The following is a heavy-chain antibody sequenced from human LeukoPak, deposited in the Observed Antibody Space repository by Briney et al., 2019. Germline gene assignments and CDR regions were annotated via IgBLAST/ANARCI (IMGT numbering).Heavy chain of an antibody. D-gene: IGHD3-10*01. CDR2: NNWNGGST. CDR3: ARTRTSGGYSASDY. V-gene: IGHV3-20*04. Sequence: GGSLRLSCAVSGFFLNNYGMTWVRQAPGKGLEWVSGNNWNGGSTGYADSVRGRFTISRDNAKNCLYLQMNSLRAEDTALYYCARTRTSGGYSASDYWGQGTLVTVSS. J-gene: IGHJ4*02. CDR1: GFFLNNYG.